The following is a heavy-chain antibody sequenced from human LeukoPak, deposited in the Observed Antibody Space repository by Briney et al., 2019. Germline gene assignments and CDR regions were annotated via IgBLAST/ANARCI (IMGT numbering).Heavy chain of an antibody. D-gene: IGHD3-10*01. CDR1: GFTFSSYS. CDR2: ISSSSSYI. Sequence: WGSLRLSCAASGFTFSSYSMNWVRQAPGKGLEWVSSISSSSSYIYYADSVKGRFTISRDNAKNSLYLQMNSLRAEDTAVYYCARDQALWFGELFRYYYYYMDVWGKGTTVTVSS. V-gene: IGHV3-21*01. J-gene: IGHJ6*03. CDR3: ARDQALWFGELFRYYYYYMDV.